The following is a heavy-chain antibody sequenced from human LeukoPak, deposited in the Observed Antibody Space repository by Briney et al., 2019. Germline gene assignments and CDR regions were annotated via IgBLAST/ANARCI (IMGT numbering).Heavy chain of an antibody. Sequence: PSQTLSLTCAISGDSLFTDSVAWNWIRQSPSRGLEWLGRTYYRSKWSFDYAVSVKSRITINADTSKNQFSLQLNSVTPEDTAMYYCARGKYTSFDNWGQGILVTVSS. J-gene: IGHJ4*02. D-gene: IGHD2-2*01. CDR3: ARGKYTSFDN. CDR1: GDSLFTDSVA. CDR2: TYYRSKWSF. V-gene: IGHV6-1*01.